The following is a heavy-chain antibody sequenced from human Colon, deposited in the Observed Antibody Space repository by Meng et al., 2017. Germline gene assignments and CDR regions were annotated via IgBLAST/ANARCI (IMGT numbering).Heavy chain of an antibody. D-gene: IGHD3-10*01. Sequence: SETLSLTCTVPGGSISSGSYYWSCIRQRAGKGLEWIGRIYTSGSTNYNPSLKSRVTISVDTSKNQFSLKLSSVTAADTAVYYCARAGRPMVRGVMGLWFDPWGQGTLVTVSS. CDR3: ARAGRPMVRGVMGLWFDP. CDR1: GGSISSGSYY. CDR2: IYTSGST. J-gene: IGHJ5*02. V-gene: IGHV4-61*02.